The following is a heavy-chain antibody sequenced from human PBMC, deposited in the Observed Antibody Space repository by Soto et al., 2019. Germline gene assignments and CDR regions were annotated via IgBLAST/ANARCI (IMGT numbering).Heavy chain of an antibody. Sequence: EVQLLESGGGLVQPGGSLRLSCAASGFTFSNYGMNWVRQAPGKGLEWVSTINANGDNTYYADSVTGRFTISRDNTKDTLSLHMKSLRAEDTAVYYCAKGHGDYQGVYFDSWGQGALVTVSS. J-gene: IGHJ4*02. CDR3: AKGHGDYQGVYFDS. CDR2: INANGDNT. D-gene: IGHD4-17*01. CDR1: GFTFSNYG. V-gene: IGHV3-23*01.